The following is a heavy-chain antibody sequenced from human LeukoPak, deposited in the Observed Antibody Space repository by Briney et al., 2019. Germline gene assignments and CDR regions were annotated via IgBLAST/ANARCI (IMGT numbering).Heavy chain of an antibody. D-gene: IGHD3-10*01. Sequence: ASVKVSCKPSGYTFTGYYIHWVRQAPGQGLEWMGWIDPNSGGTNYAQKFLGSVTMTGDTSINTAFMELSRLRSDDTAIYYCARGRGTTMVRGVITNYFDLWGRGSLVTVSS. V-gene: IGHV1-2*02. CDR2: IDPNSGGT. CDR3: ARGRGTTMVRGVITNYFDL. J-gene: IGHJ2*01. CDR1: GYTFTGYY.